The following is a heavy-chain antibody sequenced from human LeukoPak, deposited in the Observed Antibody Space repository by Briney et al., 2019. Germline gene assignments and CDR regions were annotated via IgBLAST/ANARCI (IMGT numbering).Heavy chain of an antibody. V-gene: IGHV4-4*07. CDR1: GGSFSGYY. J-gene: IGHJ4*02. D-gene: IGHD3-16*01. Sequence: PSETLSLTCAVYGGSFSGYYWSWIRQPAGKGLEWIGRIYTSGSTNYNPSLKSRVTISVDTSKNQFSLKLSSVTAADTAVYYCARDPWGTFFDYWGQGTLVTVSS. CDR2: IYTSGST. CDR3: ARDPWGTFFDY.